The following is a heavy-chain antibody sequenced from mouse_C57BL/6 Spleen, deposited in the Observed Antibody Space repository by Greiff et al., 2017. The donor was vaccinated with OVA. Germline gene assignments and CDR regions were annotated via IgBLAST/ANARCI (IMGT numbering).Heavy chain of an antibody. D-gene: IGHD2-1*01. CDR1: GYAFSSSW. V-gene: IGHV1-82*01. J-gene: IGHJ2*01. Sequence: VQVVESGPELVKPGASVKISCKASGYAFSSSWMNWVKQRPGKGLEWIGRMYPGDGDTNYNGKFKGKDTLTADKSSSTAYMQLSSLTSEDSAVYFCARGNAFDYWGQGTTLTVSS. CDR3: ARGNAFDY. CDR2: MYPGDGDT.